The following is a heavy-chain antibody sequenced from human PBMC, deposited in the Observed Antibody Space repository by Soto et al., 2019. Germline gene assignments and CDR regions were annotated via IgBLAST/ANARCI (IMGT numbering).Heavy chain of an antibody. V-gene: IGHV4-34*01. CDR1: GGSFSCYY. D-gene: IGHD1-20*01. J-gene: IGHJ4*02. Sequence: PSVTLSLTCAVYGGSFSCYYWTWIRQPPGKGLEWIGEINHSGSTNYKPSLRSRVTISVDTSKNQLSLKVNSVTAADTAVYYCARGRTLITGTSLDYWGQGTLVTVSS. CDR3: ARGRTLITGTSLDY. CDR2: INHSGST.